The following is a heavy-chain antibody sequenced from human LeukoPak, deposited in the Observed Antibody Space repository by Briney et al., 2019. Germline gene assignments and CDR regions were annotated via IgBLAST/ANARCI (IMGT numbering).Heavy chain of an antibody. J-gene: IGHJ4*02. V-gene: IGHV5-51*01. D-gene: IGHD4-17*01. Sequence: GESLKTSCKGSGYRFTSYWIGWVRQMPGKGLEWMGIIYPGDSDTRYSPSFQGQVTISADKSISTASLQWSSLKASDTAMYYCARWWYGDYVGFDYWGQGTLVTVSS. CDR1: GYRFTSYW. CDR3: ARWWYGDYVGFDY. CDR2: IYPGDSDT.